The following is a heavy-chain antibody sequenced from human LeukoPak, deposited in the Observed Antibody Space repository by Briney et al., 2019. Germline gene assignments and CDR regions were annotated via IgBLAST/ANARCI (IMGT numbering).Heavy chain of an antibody. Sequence: PGGSLRLSCAASGFTFSSYWMSWVRQAPGKGLELVANIKQDGTEKYSVDSVKGRFTISRDNARTSLYLQMNSLRAEDTAIYYCARTLVPAGLDYWGQGALVTVSS. CDR3: ARTLVPAGLDY. CDR1: GFTFSSYW. J-gene: IGHJ4*02. CDR2: IKQDGTEK. D-gene: IGHD2-2*01. V-gene: IGHV3-7*01.